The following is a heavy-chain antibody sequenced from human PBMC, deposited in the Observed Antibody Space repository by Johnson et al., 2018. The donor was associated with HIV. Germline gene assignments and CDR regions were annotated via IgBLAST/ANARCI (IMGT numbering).Heavy chain of an antibody. Sequence: QVQLVESGGGVVQPGRSLRLSCAASGFTFSSYAMHWVRQAPGKGLEWVAVISSDGYNKYYADSVKGRFTISRDNSKSTLSLQMNTLRAEDTAIYYCARPRIEVLPAGAFDLWGPGTMVTVSP. J-gene: IGHJ3*01. D-gene: IGHD2-2*01. CDR2: ISSDGYNK. CDR1: GFTFSSYA. CDR3: ARPRIEVLPAGAFDL. V-gene: IGHV3-30*04.